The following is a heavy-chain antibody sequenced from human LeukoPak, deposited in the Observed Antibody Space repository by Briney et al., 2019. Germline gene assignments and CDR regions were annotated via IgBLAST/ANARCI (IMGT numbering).Heavy chain of an antibody. Sequence: GASVKVSCKASGGTFSSYAISWVRQAPGQGLEWMGGIIPIFGRANYAERFQGRVTITADKSTSTAYMELSSLRSEDTAVYYCASSDYGDYAVAFDIWGQGTMVTVSS. CDR1: GGTFSSYA. CDR2: IIPIFGRA. J-gene: IGHJ3*02. V-gene: IGHV1-69*06. CDR3: ASSDYGDYAVAFDI. D-gene: IGHD4-17*01.